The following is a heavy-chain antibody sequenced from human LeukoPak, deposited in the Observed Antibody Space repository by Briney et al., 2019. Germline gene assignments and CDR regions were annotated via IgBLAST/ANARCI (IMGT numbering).Heavy chain of an antibody. CDR3: ARSTASEGPTHNWFDP. V-gene: IGHV4-39*01. CDR2: IYYSGTT. CDR1: GGSISSSYKY. J-gene: IGHJ5*02. D-gene: IGHD2-2*01. Sequence: SATLSLTCTVSGGSISSSYKYWGWVRQPPGRGLEWIGSIYYSGTTYCNPSLKSRVTISVDTTKNQFSLKLTSVTAADTAVYYCARSTASEGPTHNWFDPWGQGTLVIVSS.